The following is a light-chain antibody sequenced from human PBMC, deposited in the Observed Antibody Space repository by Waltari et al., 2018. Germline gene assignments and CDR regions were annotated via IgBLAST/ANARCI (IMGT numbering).Light chain of an antibody. CDR1: RNAVGGYNF. V-gene: IGLV2-8*01. Sequence: QSALTQPPSASGSPGQSVTIPSAGTRNAVGGYNFVSWYQQHPGKAPKLMIFEVNQRPSGVPDRFSGSKSGNTASLTVSGLQAEDEADYYCCSYAGSNYFYVFGTGTKVTVL. CDR2: EVN. J-gene: IGLJ1*01. CDR3: CSYAGSNYFYV.